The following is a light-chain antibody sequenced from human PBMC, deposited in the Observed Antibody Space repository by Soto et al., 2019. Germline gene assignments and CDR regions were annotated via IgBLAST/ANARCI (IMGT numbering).Light chain of an antibody. CDR3: QQYSSSRT. CDR1: QSVSSNH. J-gene: IGKJ1*01. Sequence: DIVLTQSPCTLSLSPWERSTLSCRASQSVSSNHLAWYQQKPGQAPRLLIYGGSSRATGIPVRFSGSGSETDFTLTITRLEPEDFAVYYCQQYSSSRTFGQGTKVDI. V-gene: IGKV3-20*01. CDR2: GGS.